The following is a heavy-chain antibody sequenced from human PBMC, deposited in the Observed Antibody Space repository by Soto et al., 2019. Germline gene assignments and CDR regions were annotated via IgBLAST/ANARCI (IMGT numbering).Heavy chain of an antibody. V-gene: IGHV3-7*05. Sequence: EVQLVESGGGLVQPGGSLRLSCAASGFTFSGYWMSWVRQAPGKGLEWVANIKQDGSEQFYVDSVKCRFTISRDNAKNSLYLQMNSLRAEDTAVYYCAREAVWGQGTTVTVSS. CDR1: GFTFSGYW. J-gene: IGHJ6*02. CDR3: AREAV. CDR2: IKQDGSEQ.